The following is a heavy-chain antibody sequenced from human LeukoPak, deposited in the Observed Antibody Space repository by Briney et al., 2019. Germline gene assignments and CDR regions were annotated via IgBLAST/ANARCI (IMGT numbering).Heavy chain of an antibody. J-gene: IGHJ4*02. CDR3: ARGGRIAARPPDY. CDR2: IRYDGSNK. CDR1: GFTFSSYG. Sequence: GGSLRLSCAASGFTFSSYGMHWVRQAPGKGLEWVAFIRYDGSNKYYADSVKGRFTISRDNSKNTPYLQMNSLRAEDTAVYYCARGGRIAARPPDYWGQGTLVTVSS. V-gene: IGHV3-30*02. D-gene: IGHD6-6*01.